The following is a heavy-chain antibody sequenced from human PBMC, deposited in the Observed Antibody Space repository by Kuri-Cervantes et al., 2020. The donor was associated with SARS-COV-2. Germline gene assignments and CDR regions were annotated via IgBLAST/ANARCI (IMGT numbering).Heavy chain of an antibody. J-gene: IGHJ6*02. CDR2: INHSGGT. Sequence: SQTLSLTCAVYGGSFNNYYWSWIRQPPGKGLEWIGEINHSGGTNHNPSLKSRVIISADTSKNQFSLKMRSVTAADTAVYYCARGLVAVVPSPVLGWGPHYYSYHVDVWGHGTTVTVSS. D-gene: IGHD2-2*01. CDR3: ARGLVAVVPSPVLGWGPHYYSYHVDV. CDR1: GGSFNNYY. V-gene: IGHV4-34*01.